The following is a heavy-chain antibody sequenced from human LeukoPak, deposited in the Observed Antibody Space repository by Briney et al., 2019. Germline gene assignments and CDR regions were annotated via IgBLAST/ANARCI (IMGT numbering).Heavy chain of an antibody. J-gene: IGHJ4*02. CDR2: IFYRESFSYGGTT. Sequence: SETLSLTCAVSGVSISGYYWIWIRQSPGRGLEYIGSIFYRESFSYGGTTFYNPSLQSRVTISVDTSKNAFSLRLTSVTAADTAVYFCARQISGNKDYWGQGTLVTVSS. CDR1: GVSISGYY. CDR3: ARQISGNKDY. D-gene: IGHD1/OR15-1a*01. V-gene: IGHV4-59*08.